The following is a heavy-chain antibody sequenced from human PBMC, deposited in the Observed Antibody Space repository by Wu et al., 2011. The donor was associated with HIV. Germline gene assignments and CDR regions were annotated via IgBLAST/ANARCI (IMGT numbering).Heavy chain of an antibody. J-gene: IGHJ6*02. V-gene: IGHV1-69*05. CDR3: ARVSEPTYYYESSGLYGVDV. CDR2: LPYCLYTA. D-gene: IGHD3-22*01. Sequence: WSGRELPYCLYTAKYSQNFQGRVTISTDEATSTAYMELSSLRSEDTAVYYCARVSEPTYYYESSGLYGVDVWGQGTTVTVSS.